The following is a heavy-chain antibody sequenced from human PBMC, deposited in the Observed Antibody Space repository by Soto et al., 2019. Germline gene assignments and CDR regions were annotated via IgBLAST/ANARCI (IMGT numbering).Heavy chain of an antibody. Sequence: QVHLVQSGAEVKKPGASVKVSCKASGYTFTSYGITWVRQAPGQGLEWMGWISAYNGNTNYAQKLQARVTMTTDTPTGKASMGLRTLRSDDTALYYCARHLSSGCSFDAFDSWGQATMVTVSS. D-gene: IGHD6-19*01. J-gene: IGHJ3*02. CDR2: ISAYNGNT. CDR3: ARHLSSGCSFDAFDS. V-gene: IGHV1-18*01. CDR1: GYTFTSYG.